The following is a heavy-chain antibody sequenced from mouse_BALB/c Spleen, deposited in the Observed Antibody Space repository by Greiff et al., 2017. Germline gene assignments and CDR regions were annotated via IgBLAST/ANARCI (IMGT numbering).Heavy chain of an antibody. CDR1: GFNIKDTY. CDR2: IEPANGNT. V-gene: IGHV14-3*02. J-gene: IGHJ2*01. D-gene: IGHD1-1*01. Sequence: VQLQQSGAELVKPGASVKLSCTASGFNIKDTYMHWVKQRPEQGLEWIGRIEPANGNTKYDPKFQGKATITADTSSNTAYLQLSSLTSEDTAVYYCASYGSSYCFDYWGQGTTLTVSS. CDR3: ASYGSSYCFDY.